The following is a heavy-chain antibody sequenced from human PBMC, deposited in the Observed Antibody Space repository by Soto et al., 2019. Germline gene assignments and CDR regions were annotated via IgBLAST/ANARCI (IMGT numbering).Heavy chain of an antibody. J-gene: IGHJ5*02. V-gene: IGHV4-59*01. CDR1: GGAISSYY. Sequence: PSETLSLTCTVSGGAISSYYWSWIRQPPGKGLEWIGYIYYSGSTNYNPSLKSRVTISVDTSKKQFSLKLSSVTAADTAVDYCERDYSGIDPWGQGSLVTVSS. CDR2: IYYSGST. D-gene: IGHD2-21*01. CDR3: ERDYSGIDP.